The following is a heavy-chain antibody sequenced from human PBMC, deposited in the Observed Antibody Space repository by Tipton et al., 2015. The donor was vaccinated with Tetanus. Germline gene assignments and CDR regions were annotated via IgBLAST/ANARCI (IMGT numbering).Heavy chain of an antibody. V-gene: IGHV4-31*03. CDR3: ARLYGSTWSHYGAFDI. J-gene: IGHJ3*02. D-gene: IGHD1-7*01. Sequence: TLSLTCTVSGASINSGGYYWTWIRQRPGKGLEWIGYRYYTGSTYYTPYLRSRVTISFDTSQNQFSLNLTSVTAADTAVYYCARLYGSTWSHYGAFDIWGRGTLVTVSS. CDR2: RYYTGST. CDR1: GASINSGGYY.